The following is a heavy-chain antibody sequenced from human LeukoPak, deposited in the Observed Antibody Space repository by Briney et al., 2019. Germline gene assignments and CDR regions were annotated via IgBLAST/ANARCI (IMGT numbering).Heavy chain of an antibody. CDR1: GFTFSSYA. Sequence: GGSLRLSCAASGFTFSSYAMSWVRQAPGKGLEWVSAISGSGGSTYYADSVKGRFTISRDNSKNTLYLQMNSLRAEDTAVYYCAKKRGDYYDSSGYYDDYWGQGILVTVSS. D-gene: IGHD3-22*01. J-gene: IGHJ4*02. CDR3: AKKRGDYYDSSGYYDDY. V-gene: IGHV3-23*01. CDR2: ISGSGGST.